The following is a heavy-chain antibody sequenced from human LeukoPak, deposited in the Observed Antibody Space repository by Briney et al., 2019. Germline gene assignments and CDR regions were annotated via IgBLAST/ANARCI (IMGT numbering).Heavy chain of an antibody. CDR2: ISSSSSYI. J-gene: IGHJ6*02. V-gene: IGHV3-21*01. D-gene: IGHD5-18*01. Sequence: PGGSLRLSCAASGFTFSSYSMNWVRQAPGKGLEWVSSISSSSSYIYYADSVEGRFTISRDNAKNSLYLQMNSLRAEDTAVYYCARSWLVHYWYYGMDVWGQGTTVTASS. CDR1: GFTFSSYS. CDR3: ARSWLVHYWYYGMDV.